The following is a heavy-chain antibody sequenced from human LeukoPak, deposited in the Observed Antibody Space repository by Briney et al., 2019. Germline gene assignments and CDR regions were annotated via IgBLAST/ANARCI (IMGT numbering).Heavy chain of an antibody. CDR2: INPNSGGT. CDR3: AGRNVLRFLEWLS. J-gene: IGHJ5*02. CDR1: GYTFTSYY. V-gene: IGHV1-2*02. D-gene: IGHD3-3*01. Sequence: GASVKVSCKASGYTFTSYYMHWVRQAPGQGLEWMGWINPNSGGTNYAQKFQGRVTMTRDTSISTAYMELSRLRSDDTAVYYCAGRNVLRFLEWLSWGQGTLVTVSS.